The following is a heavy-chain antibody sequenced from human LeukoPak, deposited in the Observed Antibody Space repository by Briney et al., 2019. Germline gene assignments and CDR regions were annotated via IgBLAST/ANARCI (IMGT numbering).Heavy chain of an antibody. CDR3: VKRTRFSYYFDY. CDR1: GFSFSSHA. Sequence: GGSLRLSCSVSGFSFSSHAMHWVRQAPGKGLEYVSGISTNGGSTSYADSVKGRFTISRDNSKNTLYLQVSSLRGEDTAVYYCVKRTRFSYYFDYWGQGTLVTVSS. CDR2: ISTNGGST. D-gene: IGHD3-10*01. V-gene: IGHV3-64D*06. J-gene: IGHJ4*02.